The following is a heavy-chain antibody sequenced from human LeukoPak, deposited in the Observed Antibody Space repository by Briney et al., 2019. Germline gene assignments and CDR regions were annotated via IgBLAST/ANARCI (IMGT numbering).Heavy chain of an antibody. CDR3: ARVGYDSSGYYPYFDY. CDR1: GGSISSYY. J-gene: IGHJ4*02. Sequence: SETLSLTCTVSGGSISSYYWSWIRQPAGKGLEWIGRIYTSGSTNYNPSLKSRVTMSVDTSKNQFSLKLSSVTAADTAVYYCARVGYDSSGYYPYFDYWGQGTLATVSS. CDR2: IYTSGST. D-gene: IGHD3-22*01. V-gene: IGHV4-4*07.